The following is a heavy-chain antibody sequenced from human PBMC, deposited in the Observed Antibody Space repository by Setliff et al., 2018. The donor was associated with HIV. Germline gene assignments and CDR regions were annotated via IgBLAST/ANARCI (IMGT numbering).Heavy chain of an antibody. CDR1: GYTIINGAYY. V-gene: IGHV4-61*02. CDR2: AYTSGST. Sequence: SETLSLTCTVSGYTIINGAYYWNWIRQPAGKGLEWIGRAYTSGSTNYNPTLKSRVTISVDTSKNRFSLSLSSVTAADTAVYYCARGYTGYDSESFGYWGQGTLVTVSS. J-gene: IGHJ4*02. CDR3: ARGYTGYDSESFGY. D-gene: IGHD5-12*01.